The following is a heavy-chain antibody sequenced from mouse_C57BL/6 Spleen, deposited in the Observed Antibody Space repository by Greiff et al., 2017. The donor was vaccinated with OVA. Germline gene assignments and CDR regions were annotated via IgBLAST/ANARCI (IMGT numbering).Heavy chain of an antibody. V-gene: IGHV1-55*01. CDR2: IYPGSGST. Sequence: QVQLQQPGAELVKPGASVKMSCKASGYTFTSYWITWVKQRPGQGLEWIGDIYPGSGSTNYNEKFKSKATLTVDTSSSTAYMQLSSLTSEASAVYYCARLIYYDYDGGFDYWGQGTTLTVSS. D-gene: IGHD2-4*01. CDR3: ARLIYYDYDGGFDY. J-gene: IGHJ2*01. CDR1: GYTFTSYW.